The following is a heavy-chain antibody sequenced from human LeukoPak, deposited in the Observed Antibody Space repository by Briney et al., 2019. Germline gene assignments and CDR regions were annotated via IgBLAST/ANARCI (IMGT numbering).Heavy chain of an antibody. Sequence: GGSLRLSCAASGFTFSSYAMTWVRQAPGKGLEWVANINQGGSEKFYVDSVKGRFTISRDNAKNSLYLQMNSLRAEDTAVYYCARDAFASGSYNPFDNWGQGTLVTVSS. CDR1: GFTFSSYA. CDR3: ARDAFASGSYNPFDN. D-gene: IGHD3-10*01. V-gene: IGHV3-7*01. CDR2: INQGGSEK. J-gene: IGHJ4*02.